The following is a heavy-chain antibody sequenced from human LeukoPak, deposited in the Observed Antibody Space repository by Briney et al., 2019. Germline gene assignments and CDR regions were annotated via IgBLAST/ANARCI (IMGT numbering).Heavy chain of an antibody. CDR3: ARGKDYSKAPRRHQKFDY. D-gene: IGHD4-11*01. V-gene: IGHV4-39*01. CDR2: IYYSGST. Sequence: SETLSLTCTVSGGSISSSSYYWGWIRQPPGKGLEWIGSIYYSGSTYYNPSLKSRVTISVDTSKNQFSLKLSSVTAADTAVYYCARGKDYSKAPRRHQKFDYWGQGTLVTVSS. J-gene: IGHJ4*02. CDR1: GGSISSSSYY.